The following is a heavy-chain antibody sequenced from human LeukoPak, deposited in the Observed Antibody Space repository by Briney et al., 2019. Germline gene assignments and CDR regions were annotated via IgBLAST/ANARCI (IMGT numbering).Heavy chain of an antibody. D-gene: IGHD3-10*01. V-gene: IGHV3-7*05. Sequence: GGSLRLSCSASAFTFSVYWRTWLRQAPGKGLEWVATIKEDGSDKYYVDSVRGRFTISRDNAENSLYLQMNSLTAEDTALYYCVRDGIRDIPGIITIRYDYWGQGTLVTVSS. CDR3: VRDGIRDIPGIITIRYDY. CDR1: AFTFSVYW. J-gene: IGHJ4*02. CDR2: IKEDGSDK.